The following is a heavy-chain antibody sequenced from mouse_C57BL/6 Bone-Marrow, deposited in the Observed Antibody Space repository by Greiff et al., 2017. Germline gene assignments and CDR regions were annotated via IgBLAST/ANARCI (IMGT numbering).Heavy chain of an antibody. CDR2: ISYDGSN. CDR1: GYSITSGYY. CDR3: AREPYYYGSMDWYFDV. Sequence: EVKVEESGPGLVKPSQSLSLTCSVTGYSITSGYYWNWIRQFPGNKLEWMGYISYDGSNNYNPSLKNRISITRDTSKNQFFLKLNSVTTEDTATYYCAREPYYYGSMDWYFDVWGTGTTVTVSS. J-gene: IGHJ1*03. D-gene: IGHD1-1*01. V-gene: IGHV3-6*01.